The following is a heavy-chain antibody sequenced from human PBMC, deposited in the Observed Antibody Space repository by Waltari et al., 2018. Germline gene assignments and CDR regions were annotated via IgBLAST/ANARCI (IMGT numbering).Heavy chain of an antibody. D-gene: IGHD1-1*01. CDR1: GYTFTSYA. V-gene: IGHV1-3*01. CDR2: INAGNGNT. CDR3: ARIPTGPHDAFDI. J-gene: IGHJ3*02. Sequence: QVQLVQSGAEVKKPGASVKVSCKASGYTFTSYAIHWVRQAPGQRLEWRGWINAGNGNTKYSPKFKGRVTITRETSASTAYMELSSLRSEDTAVYYCARIPTGPHDAFDIWGQGTMVTVSS.